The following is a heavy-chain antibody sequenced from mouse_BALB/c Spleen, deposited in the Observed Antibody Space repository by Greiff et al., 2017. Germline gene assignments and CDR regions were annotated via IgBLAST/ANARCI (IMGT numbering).Heavy chain of an antibody. CDR1: GYTFTSYV. Sequence: VQLQQSGPELVKPGASVKMSCKASGYTFTSYVMHWVKQKPGQGLEWIGYINSYNDGTKYNEKFKGKATLTSDKSSSTAYMELSSLTSEDSAVYYCARRGGYDYDEDYYAMDYWGQGTSVTVSS. J-gene: IGHJ4*01. CDR2: INSYNDGT. D-gene: IGHD2-4*01. V-gene: IGHV1-14*01. CDR3: ARRGGYDYDEDYYAMDY.